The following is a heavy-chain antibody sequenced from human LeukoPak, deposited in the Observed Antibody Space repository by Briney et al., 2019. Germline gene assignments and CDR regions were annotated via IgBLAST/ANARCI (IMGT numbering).Heavy chain of an antibody. V-gene: IGHV4-4*02. CDR2: IYHSGST. CDR3: ARAQYYYGSGSFDY. D-gene: IGHD3-10*01. J-gene: IGHJ4*02. CDR1: GGSISSSNW. Sequence: SETLSLTCAVSGGSISSSNWWSWVRQPPGKGLEWIGEIYHSGSTNYNPSLKSRVTISVDTSKNQFSLKLSSVTAADTAVYYCARAQYYYGSGSFDYWGQGTLVTVSS.